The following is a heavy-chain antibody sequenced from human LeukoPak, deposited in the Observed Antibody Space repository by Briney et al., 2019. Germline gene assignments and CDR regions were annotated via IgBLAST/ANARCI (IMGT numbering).Heavy chain of an antibody. V-gene: IGHV4-59*08. CDR2: ISYSGST. CDR3: ARHPIRYFDWLLGGDYYFDY. Sequence: SETLSLACTVSGGSISSYYWSWIRQSPGKGLEWIGYISYSGSTYYNPSLKSRVTISVDTSKNQFSLKLSSVTAADTAVYYCARHPIRYFDWLLGGDYYFDYWGQGTLVTVSS. J-gene: IGHJ4*02. D-gene: IGHD3-9*01. CDR1: GGSISSYY.